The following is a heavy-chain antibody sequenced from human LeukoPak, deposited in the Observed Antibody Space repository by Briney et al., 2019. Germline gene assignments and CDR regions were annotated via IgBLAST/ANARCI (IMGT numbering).Heavy chain of an antibody. V-gene: IGHV4-59*01. D-gene: IGHD1-1*01. Sequence: SETLSLTCTVSGGSISSYYWSWIRQPPGKGLEWIGYINYSGSTNYNPSLKSRVTISVDTSKNQFSLKLSSVTAADTAVYYCARGGGRTATGNNYGMDVWGKGTTVTVSS. CDR2: INYSGST. CDR1: GGSISSYY. J-gene: IGHJ6*04. CDR3: ARGGGRTATGNNYGMDV.